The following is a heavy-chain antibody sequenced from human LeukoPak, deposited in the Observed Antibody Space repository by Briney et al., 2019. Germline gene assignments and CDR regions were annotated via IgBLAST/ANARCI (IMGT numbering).Heavy chain of an antibody. CDR2: IYYSGST. D-gene: IGHD3-16*01. CDR1: GGSISSGDYY. V-gene: IGHV4-30-4*01. CDR3: ARGFYDYVWGSYWEFDY. Sequence: SETLSLTCTVSGGSISSGDYYWSWIRQPPGKGLEWIGYIYYSGSTYYNPSLKSRVTISVDTSKNQFSLKLSSVTAADTAVYYCARGFYDYVWGSYWEFDYWGQGTLVTVSS. J-gene: IGHJ4*02.